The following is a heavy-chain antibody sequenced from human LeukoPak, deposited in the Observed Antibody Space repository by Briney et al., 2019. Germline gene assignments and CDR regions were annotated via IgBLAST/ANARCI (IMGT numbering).Heavy chain of an antibody. Sequence: GGSLRLPCAASGFTFSSYAMSWVRQAPGKGLEWVSVINRSGGSIHYADSVRGRVTISRDNSKNTLYLQMNSLRADDTAVYYCAKSGTFLEWLLADYFDYWGQGIVVTVSS. CDR3: AKSGTFLEWLLADYFDY. D-gene: IGHD3-3*01. J-gene: IGHJ4*02. V-gene: IGHV3-23*01. CDR2: INRSGGSI. CDR1: GFTFSSYA.